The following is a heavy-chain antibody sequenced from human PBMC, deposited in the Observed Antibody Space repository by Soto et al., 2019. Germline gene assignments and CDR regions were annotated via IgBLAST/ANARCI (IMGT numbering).Heavy chain of an antibody. CDR2: IYSGGST. CDR1: GFTVSSNY. J-gene: IGHJ3*02. V-gene: IGHV3-53*04. CDR3: ASTLCGGDCYPGLYAFDI. Sequence: GGSLRLSCAASGFTVSSNYMSWFRQAPGKGLEWVSVIYSGGSTYYADSVKGRFTISRHNSKNTLYLQMNSLRAEDTAVYYCASTLCGGDCYPGLYAFDIWGQGTMVTVSS. D-gene: IGHD2-21*01.